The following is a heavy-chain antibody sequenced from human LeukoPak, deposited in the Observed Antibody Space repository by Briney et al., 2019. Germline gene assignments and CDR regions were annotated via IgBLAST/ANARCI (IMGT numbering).Heavy chain of an antibody. Sequence: PGGSLRLSCAASGFTFSSYAMSWVRQAPGKGLEWVSAISGSGGSTYYADSVKGRFTISRDNSKNTLYLQMNSLRAEDTAVYYCAKDTIQLWLRTSDYWGQGTLVTVSS. CDR3: AKDTIQLWLRTSDY. D-gene: IGHD5-18*01. J-gene: IGHJ4*02. CDR2: ISGSGGST. CDR1: GFTFSSYA. V-gene: IGHV3-23*01.